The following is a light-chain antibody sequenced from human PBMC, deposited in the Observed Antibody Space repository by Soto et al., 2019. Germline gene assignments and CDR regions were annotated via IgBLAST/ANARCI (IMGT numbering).Light chain of an antibody. CDR2: DVS. CDR3: SSYTSSSTRV. Sequence: QSALTQPASVSGSPGQSIAISCTGTSSDVGGYYSVSWYQQHPGKAPKLVIYDVSYRPSGVSNRFSGSKSGNTASLTISGLQTEDEADYYCSSYTSSSTRVFGGGTKVTVL. CDR1: SSDVGGYYS. J-gene: IGLJ2*01. V-gene: IGLV2-14*03.